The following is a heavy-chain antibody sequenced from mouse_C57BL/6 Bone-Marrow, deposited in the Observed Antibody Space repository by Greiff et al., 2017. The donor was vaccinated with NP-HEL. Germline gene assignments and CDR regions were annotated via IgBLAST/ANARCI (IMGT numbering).Heavy chain of an antibody. V-gene: IGHV14-3*01. CDR2: IDPANGNT. J-gene: IGHJ3*01. D-gene: IGHD2-3*01. CDR3: GASDGGFAY. CDR1: GFTFKNTY. Sequence: EVQLQQSVAELVRPGASVKLSCTASGFTFKNTYMHWVKQRPEQGLEWIGRIDPANGNTNYVPKFKGKATMTADTSSNTAYLQLSSLTSEDTAIYYCGASDGGFAYWGQGTLVTVSA.